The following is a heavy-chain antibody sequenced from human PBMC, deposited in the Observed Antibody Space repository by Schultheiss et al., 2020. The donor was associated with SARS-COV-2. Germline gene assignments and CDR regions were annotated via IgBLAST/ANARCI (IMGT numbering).Heavy chain of an antibody. Sequence: ASVKVSCKASGYTFTSYAMHWVRQAPGQRLEWMGWINPNSGGTNYAQKFQGWVTMTRDTSISTAYMELSRLRSDDTAVYYCARDSAYCGGDCYSVFLGFDFDYWGQGTLVTVSS. CDR2: INPNSGGT. CDR3: ARDSAYCGGDCYSVFLGFDFDY. V-gene: IGHV1-2*04. D-gene: IGHD2-21*02. J-gene: IGHJ4*02. CDR1: GYTFTSYA.